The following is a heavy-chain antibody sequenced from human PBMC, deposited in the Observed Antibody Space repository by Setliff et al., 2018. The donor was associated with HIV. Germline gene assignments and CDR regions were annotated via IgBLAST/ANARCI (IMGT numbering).Heavy chain of an antibody. D-gene: IGHD3-3*01. CDR1: GGSFSAYH. V-gene: IGHV4-34*01. CDR3: SRGRDYTGSWFRPFYLDF. CDR2: INQSGST. J-gene: IGHJ4*01. Sequence: SETLSLTCAVYGGSFSAYHWSWIRQTPGKGLEWLGEINQSGSTAYNLALESRVSMSIYTSQNQFSLKLTAVTAADTAIYYCSRGRDYTGSWFRPFYLDFWGHGNLVTVSS.